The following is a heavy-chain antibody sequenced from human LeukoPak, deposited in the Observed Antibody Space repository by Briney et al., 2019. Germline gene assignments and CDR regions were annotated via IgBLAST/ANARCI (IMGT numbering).Heavy chain of an antibody. CDR2: ISSSGSTI. Sequence: GGSLRLSCAASGFTFSDYYMSWIRQAPGKGLEWVSYISSSGSTIYYADSVKGRFTISRDNAKNPLYLQVNSLRAEDTAVYYCARDTNPRAKDYWGQGTLVTVSS. CDR3: ARDTNPRAKDY. V-gene: IGHV3-11*04. D-gene: IGHD2-2*01. CDR1: GFTFSDYY. J-gene: IGHJ4*02.